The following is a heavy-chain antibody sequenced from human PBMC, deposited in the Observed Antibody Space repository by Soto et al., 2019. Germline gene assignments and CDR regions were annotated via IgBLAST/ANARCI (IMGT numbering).Heavy chain of an antibody. J-gene: IGHJ5*02. CDR2: ISSSGSTI. Sequence: EVQLVESGGGLVQPGGSLRLSCAASGFTFSSYEMNWVRQAPGKGLEWVSYISSSGSTIYYADSVKGRFTISRDNAKNSLYLQMNSLRAEDTAVYYCAGFWSGYYLTGWFDPWGQGTLVTVSS. CDR3: AGFWSGYYLTGWFDP. CDR1: GFTFSSYE. V-gene: IGHV3-48*03. D-gene: IGHD3-3*01.